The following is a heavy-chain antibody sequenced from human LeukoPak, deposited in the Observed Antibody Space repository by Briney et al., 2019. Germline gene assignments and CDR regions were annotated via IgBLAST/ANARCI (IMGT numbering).Heavy chain of an antibody. V-gene: IGHV1-2*02. CDR1: GYTLTGYY. CDR2: INPNSGDT. Sequence: GASVKVSCKASGYTLTGYYMHWVRQAPGQGLEWMGWINPNSGDTKYAQKFQGRVTMTRDTSSSTANMELSRLRSDDTAVYYCARGMGTPTWFDPWGQGTLVTVSS. CDR3: ARGMGTPTWFDP. J-gene: IGHJ5*02. D-gene: IGHD4-23*01.